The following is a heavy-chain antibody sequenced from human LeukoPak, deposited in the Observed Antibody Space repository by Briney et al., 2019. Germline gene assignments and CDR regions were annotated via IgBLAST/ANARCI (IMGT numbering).Heavy chain of an antibody. CDR3: ASTLYDFWSGYAPYYMEV. CDR2: INHSGST. V-gene: IGHV4-34*01. Sequence: PSETLSLTCAVYGGSFSGYYWSWIRQPPGKGLEWIGEINHSGSTNYNPSLKSRVTISVDTSKNQFSLKLSSVTAADTAVYYCASTLYDFWSGYAPYYMEVWGKGTTVTASS. D-gene: IGHD3-3*01. J-gene: IGHJ6*03. CDR1: GGSFSGYY.